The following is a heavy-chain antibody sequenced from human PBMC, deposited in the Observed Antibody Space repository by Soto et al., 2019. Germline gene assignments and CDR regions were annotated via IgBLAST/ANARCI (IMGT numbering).Heavy chain of an antibody. D-gene: IGHD2-2*01. CDR2: IDIGGNT. J-gene: IGHJ4*02. Sequence: EVQVVESGGGLVQPGASLRLSCAASGFSVTNNYMNWVRQAPGKGLEWVSIIDIGGNTYYADSVKDRFTISRDNSRNTLYLHMDSLRAKDTAVYYCARGRGSTGYLGREHYFDYWGQGTLVTVSP. CDR3: ARGRGSTGYLGREHYFDY. CDR1: GFSVTNNY. V-gene: IGHV3-66*01.